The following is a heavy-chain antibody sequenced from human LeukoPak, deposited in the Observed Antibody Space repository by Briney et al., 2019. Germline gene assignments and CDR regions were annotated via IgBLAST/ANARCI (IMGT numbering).Heavy chain of an antibody. CDR2: INPNSGGT. Sequence: ASVKVSCKASGYTFTCYYMHWVRQAPGQGLEWMGWINPNSGGTNYAQKFQGWVTMTRDTSISTAYMELSRLRSDDTAVYYCARDSTGHCSSTSCYNFVGYYYGMDVWGQGTTVTVSS. CDR3: ARDSTGHCSSTSCYNFVGYYYGMDV. V-gene: IGHV1-2*04. CDR1: GYTFTCYY. D-gene: IGHD2-2*02. J-gene: IGHJ6*02.